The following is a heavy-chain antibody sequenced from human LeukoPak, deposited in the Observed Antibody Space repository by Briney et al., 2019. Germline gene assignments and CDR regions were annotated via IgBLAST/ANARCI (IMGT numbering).Heavy chain of an antibody. CDR2: IYYSGST. CDR3: ARISSSWYYFDY. D-gene: IGHD6-13*01. Sequence: SETLSLTCTVSGGSISSGGYYWSWIRQHPGKGLEWIGYIYYSGSTYYNPSLKSRVTISVDTSKNQFSLKLSSVTAADTAVYYCARISSSWYYFDYWGQGALVTVSS. V-gene: IGHV4-31*03. J-gene: IGHJ4*02. CDR1: GGSISSGGYY.